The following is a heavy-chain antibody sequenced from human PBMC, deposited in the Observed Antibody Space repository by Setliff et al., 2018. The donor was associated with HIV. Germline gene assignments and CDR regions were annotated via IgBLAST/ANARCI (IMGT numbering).Heavy chain of an antibody. Sequence: PSETLSLTCTVSGGSISSGDYNWSWIRQRPGKGLEWIGYINYSGSTNYNPSLTSRVTISVDTSKNKFSLKMRSVTAADTAVYYCARVPPEYSSSSQAFDIWGQGTKVTVSS. D-gene: IGHD6-6*01. CDR1: GGSISSGDYN. CDR2: INYSGST. CDR3: ARVPPEYSSSSQAFDI. J-gene: IGHJ3*02. V-gene: IGHV4-61*08.